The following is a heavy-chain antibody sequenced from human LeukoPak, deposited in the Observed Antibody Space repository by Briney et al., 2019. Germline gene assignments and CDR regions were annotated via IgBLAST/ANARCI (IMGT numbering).Heavy chain of an antibody. J-gene: IGHJ4*02. V-gene: IGHV1-2*02. CDR3: ATLWYDSSPEY. Sequence: ASVKVSCKGSGYTFTDYYMHWVRQTPGQGLEWLGWINPNSGDTNYAQKFQDRITMTRDTSIDTAYMELRRLKSDDTALYYCATLWYDSSPEYWGQGTLVTVSS. D-gene: IGHD2-21*01. CDR1: GYTFTDYY. CDR2: INPNSGDT.